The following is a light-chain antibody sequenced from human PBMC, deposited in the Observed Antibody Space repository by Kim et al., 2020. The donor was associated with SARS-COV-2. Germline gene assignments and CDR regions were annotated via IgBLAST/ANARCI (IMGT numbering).Light chain of an antibody. CDR3: QAWDSSTAGVV. V-gene: IGLV3-1*01. J-gene: IGLJ2*01. Sequence: PGHTASITCSGDKLGDKFASWYQQKPGQSPVLVMYEDSQRPSGIPERLSGSNSGNTATLTISGTQAVDEADYYCQAWDSSTAGVVFGGGTQLTVL. CDR2: EDS. CDR1: KLGDKF.